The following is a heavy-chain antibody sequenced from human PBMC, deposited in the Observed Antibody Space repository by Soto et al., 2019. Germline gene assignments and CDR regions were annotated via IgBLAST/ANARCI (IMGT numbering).Heavy chain of an antibody. V-gene: IGHV4-39*01. Sequence: QLQLQESGPGLVKPSETLSLTCTVSGGSIRSSSYYWGWIRQPPGKGLEWIGTIYYSGSTYYNPSLKSRVTISVATSKTQFCLKLSSVTAADMAVYYCARRGGIYHVDHWGQGTLVTVSS. CDR2: IYYSGST. J-gene: IGHJ4*02. D-gene: IGHD1-26*01. CDR1: GGSIRSSSYY. CDR3: ARRGGIYHVDH.